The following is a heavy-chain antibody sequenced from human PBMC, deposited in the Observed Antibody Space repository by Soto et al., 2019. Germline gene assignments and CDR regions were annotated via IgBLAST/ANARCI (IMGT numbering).Heavy chain of an antibody. Sequence: ASVKVSCKASGYTFTSYGISWVRQAPGQGLEWMGWISGYNGDTNYAQKYQGRVTMTTDTSTSTAYMELRSLRSDDTAVYYCAREPQTVEEEGIWYWGEGTLVTVSS. V-gene: IGHV1-18*01. J-gene: IGHJ4*02. CDR3: AREPQTVEEEGIWY. CDR1: GYTFTSYG. CDR2: ISGYNGDT. D-gene: IGHD1-20*01.